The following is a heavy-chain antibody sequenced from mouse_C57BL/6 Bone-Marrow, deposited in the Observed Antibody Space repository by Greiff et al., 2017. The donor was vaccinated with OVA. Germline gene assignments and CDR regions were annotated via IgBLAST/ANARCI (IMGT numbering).Heavy chain of an antibody. D-gene: IGHD2-5*01. V-gene: IGHV5-17*01. CDR2: ISSGSSTI. Sequence: EVHLVESGGGLVKPGGSLKLSCAASGFTFSDYGMHWVRQAPEKGLEWVAYISSGSSTIYYADTVKGRFTISRDNAKNTLFLQMTSLRSEDTAMYYCARRDSNSRYWYFDVWGTGTTVTVSS. CDR3: ARRDSNSRYWYFDV. J-gene: IGHJ1*03. CDR1: GFTFSDYG.